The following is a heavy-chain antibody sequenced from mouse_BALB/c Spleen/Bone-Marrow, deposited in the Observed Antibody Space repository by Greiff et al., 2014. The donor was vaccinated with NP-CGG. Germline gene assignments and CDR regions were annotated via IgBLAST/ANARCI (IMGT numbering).Heavy chain of an antibody. CDR1: GFTFSSFG. J-gene: IGHJ2*01. CDR2: ISSVSSTI. Sequence: EVQLVESGGGLVQPGGSRKLSCAASGFTFSSFGMHWVRQAPEKGLEWVAYISSVSSTIYYADTVKGRFTISRDNPKNTLFLQMTSLRSEDTAMYYCSSGGNWDDLDYWGQGTTLTVSS. CDR3: SSGGNWDDLDY. V-gene: IGHV5-17*02. D-gene: IGHD4-1*01.